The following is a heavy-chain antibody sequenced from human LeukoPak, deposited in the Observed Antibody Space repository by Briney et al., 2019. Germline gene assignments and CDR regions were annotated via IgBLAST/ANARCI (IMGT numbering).Heavy chain of an antibody. CDR3: ARVIVVVPAAMGWFDP. Sequence: GASVKVSCKASGGTFSSYAISWVRQAPGQGLEWMGGIIPIFGTANYAQKFQGRVTITADESTSTAYMELSSLRSEDTAVYYCARVIVVVPAAMGWFDPWGQGTLVTVSS. J-gene: IGHJ5*02. CDR1: GGTFSSYA. D-gene: IGHD2-2*01. V-gene: IGHV1-69*13. CDR2: IIPIFGTA.